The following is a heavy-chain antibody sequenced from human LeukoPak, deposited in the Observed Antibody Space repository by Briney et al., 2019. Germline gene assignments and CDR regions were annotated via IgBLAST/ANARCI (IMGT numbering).Heavy chain of an antibody. V-gene: IGHV4-38-2*01. J-gene: IGHJ2*01. CDR3: ARVDYYDSSGYPGNWYIDL. D-gene: IGHD3-22*01. Sequence: SETLSLTCAVSGYSISSGYYWGWIRQPPGKGLEWIGSIYHSGSTYYNPSLKSRVTISVDTSKNQFSLKLSSVTAADTAVYYCARVDYYDSSGYPGNWYIDLWGRGTLVTVSS. CDR2: IYHSGST. CDR1: GYSISSGYY.